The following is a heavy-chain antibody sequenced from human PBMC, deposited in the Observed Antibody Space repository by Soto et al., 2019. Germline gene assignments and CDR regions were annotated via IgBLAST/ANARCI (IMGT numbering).Heavy chain of an antibody. Sequence: SVKVSCKASGGTFSSYAISWVRQAPGQGLEWMGGIIPIFGTANYAQKFQGRVTITADESTSTAYMELSSLRSEDTAVYYCAYSSSLRGSRRFDPWGQGTLVTVSS. CDR1: GGTFSSYA. CDR2: IIPIFGTA. V-gene: IGHV1-69*13. CDR3: AYSSSLRGSRRFDP. D-gene: IGHD6-6*01. J-gene: IGHJ5*02.